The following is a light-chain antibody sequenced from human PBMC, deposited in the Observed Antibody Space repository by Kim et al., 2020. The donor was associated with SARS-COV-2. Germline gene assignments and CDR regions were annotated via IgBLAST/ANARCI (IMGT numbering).Light chain of an antibody. V-gene: IGLV2-23*02. Sequence: GQSMTISCTGTSSDVGSSSLVSWYQQHPGKAPKLMIYEVNKRPSGVSLRFSASKSGNTASLTISGLQAEDEAHYYCSSYAGSNILVFGGGTQLTVL. CDR1: SSDVGSSSL. CDR3: SSYAGSNILV. J-gene: IGLJ2*01. CDR2: EVN.